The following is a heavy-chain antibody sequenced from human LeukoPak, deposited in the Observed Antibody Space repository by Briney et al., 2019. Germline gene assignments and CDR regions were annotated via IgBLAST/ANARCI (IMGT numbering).Heavy chain of an antibody. CDR2: ISGSGGST. D-gene: IGHD4-23*01. CDR1: GFTFSSYA. CDR3: AKDPSPPGGNMLFDY. V-gene: IGHV3-23*01. Sequence: GGSLRLSCAASGFTFSSYAMSWVRQAPGKGLEWVSAISGSGGSTYYADSVKGRFTISRDNSKNTLYLQMNSLRAEGTAVYYCAKDPSPPGGNMLFDYWGQGTLVTVSS. J-gene: IGHJ4*02.